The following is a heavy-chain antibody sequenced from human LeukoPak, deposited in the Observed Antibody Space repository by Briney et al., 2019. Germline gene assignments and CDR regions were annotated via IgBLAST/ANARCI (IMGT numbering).Heavy chain of an antibody. Sequence: SQTLSLTCAVSGGSISSGGYSWSWIRQPPGKGLEWIGYIYHSGSTYYNPPLKSRVTISVDRSKNQFSLKLSSVTAADTAVYYCAGLVGRYSSGLYYYYFDYWGQGTLVTVSS. V-gene: IGHV4-30-2*01. CDR2: IYHSGST. CDR1: GGSISSGGYS. D-gene: IGHD3-22*01. CDR3: AGLVGRYSSGLYYYYFDY. J-gene: IGHJ4*02.